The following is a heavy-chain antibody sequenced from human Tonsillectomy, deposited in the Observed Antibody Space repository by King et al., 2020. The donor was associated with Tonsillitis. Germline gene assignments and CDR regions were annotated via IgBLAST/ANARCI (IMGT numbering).Heavy chain of an antibody. D-gene: IGHD4-17*01. J-gene: IGHJ2*01. CDR1: GFIFEDYG. CDR2: INWNGAST. V-gene: IGHV3-20*04. CDR3: ARRASAVTWWYFDL. Sequence: VQLVESGGGVVRPGGSLRLSCAASGFIFEDYGLSWVRQAPGKGLEWLSGINWNGASTGFADSVKGRFTISRDKAKNSLYLHMNSLRVEDTALYYCARRASAVTWWYFDLWGRGTLVTVSS.